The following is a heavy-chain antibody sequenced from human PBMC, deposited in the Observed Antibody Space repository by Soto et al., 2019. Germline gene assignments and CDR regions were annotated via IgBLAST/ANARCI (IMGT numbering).Heavy chain of an antibody. D-gene: IGHD2-2*01. J-gene: IGHJ4*02. CDR1: GFTFSTYA. CDR3: AKGGAGYCSRTSCLYFSDY. CDR2: ISGRGDSI. V-gene: IGHV3-23*01. Sequence: EVQLLDSGGSLVQPGGSLRLSCAASGFTFSTYAMSWVRQAPGKGLEWVSTISGRGDSIYYSDSVRGRFTISRDNSRNTLYLEKNSLRVEDTAVYYCAKGGAGYCSRTSCLYFSDYWGQGTLGTVCS.